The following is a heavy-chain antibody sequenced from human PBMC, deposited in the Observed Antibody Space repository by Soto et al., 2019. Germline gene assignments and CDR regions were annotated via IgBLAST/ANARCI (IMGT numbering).Heavy chain of an antibody. D-gene: IGHD3-22*01. Sequence: GGSLRLSCAASGFTFSSYSMNWVRQAPGKGLEWVSSISSSSSYIYYADSVKGRFTISRDNSKNSLYLKMNSLRAEDRVVYYGASDVYYASSRYYVGSRDAFDIWGQGTMVTVSS. CDR3: ASDVYYASSRYYVGSRDAFDI. CDR1: GFTFSSYS. CDR2: ISSSSSYI. V-gene: IGHV3-21*01. J-gene: IGHJ3*02.